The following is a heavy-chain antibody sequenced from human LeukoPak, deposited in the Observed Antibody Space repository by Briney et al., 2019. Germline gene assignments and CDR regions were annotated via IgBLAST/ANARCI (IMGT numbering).Heavy chain of an antibody. D-gene: IGHD2-2*01. Sequence: ASVKVSCKASGYTFTSYYMHWVRQAPGQGLEWMGIINPSGGSTSYAQKFQGRVTMTRDTSTSTVYMELSSLRSEDTAVYYCARDLGGYCSSTSCPPRGEDYYYMDVWGKGTTVTVSS. CDR2: INPSGGST. V-gene: IGHV1-46*01. J-gene: IGHJ6*03. CDR3: ARDLGGYCSSTSCPPRGEDYYYMDV. CDR1: GYTFTSYY.